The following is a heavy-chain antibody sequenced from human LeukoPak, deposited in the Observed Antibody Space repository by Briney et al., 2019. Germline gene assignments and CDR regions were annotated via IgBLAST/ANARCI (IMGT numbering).Heavy chain of an antibody. J-gene: IGHJ5*02. CDR1: GGSISSSSYY. CDR3: SRDGYSSSWYL. D-gene: IGHD6-13*01. V-gene: IGHV4-39*07. Sequence: SETLSLTCTVSGGSISSSSYYWGWIRQPPGKGLEWIGSIYYSGSTYYNPSLKSRVTISVDTSKNQFSLKLSSVTAADTAVYYCSRDGYSSSWYLWGQGTLVTVSS. CDR2: IYYSGST.